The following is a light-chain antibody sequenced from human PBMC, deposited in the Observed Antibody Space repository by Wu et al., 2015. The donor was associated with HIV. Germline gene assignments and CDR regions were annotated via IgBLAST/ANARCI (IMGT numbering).Light chain of an antibody. Sequence: EIVMTLSPATLSVSPGERATLSCRASQSVNNNLAWYQHKPGQAPRLLIYDASSRPSDIPDRFSGSGSGTEFTLTISSLQPEDVATYYCQKYNTAPWTFGQGTKVEMK. CDR2: DAS. V-gene: IGKV3-15*01. CDR3: QKYNTAPWT. CDR1: QSVNNN. J-gene: IGKJ1*01.